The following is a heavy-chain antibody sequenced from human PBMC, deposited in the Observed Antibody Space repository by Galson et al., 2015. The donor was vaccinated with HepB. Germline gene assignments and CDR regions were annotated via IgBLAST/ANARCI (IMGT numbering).Heavy chain of an antibody. CDR3: AKDGYYGSGSYYYYYYYMDV. Sequence: SLRLSCAASGFAFSSYGMHWVRQAPGKGLEWVAVISYDGSNKYYADSVKGRFTISRDNSKNTLYLQMNSLRAEDTAVYYCAKDGYYGSGSYYYYYYYMDVWGKGTTVTVSS. V-gene: IGHV3-30*18. CDR1: GFAFSSYG. CDR2: ISYDGSNK. D-gene: IGHD3-10*01. J-gene: IGHJ6*03.